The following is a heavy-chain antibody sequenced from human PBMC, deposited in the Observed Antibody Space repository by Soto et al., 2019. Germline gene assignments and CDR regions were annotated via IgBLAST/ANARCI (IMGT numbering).Heavy chain of an antibody. CDR3: ARSVGWFGES. CDR2: INPSGGST. CDR1: GYTFTSYG. D-gene: IGHD3-10*01. V-gene: IGHV1-46*03. J-gene: IGHJ5*02. Sequence: ASVKVSCKASGYTFTSYGISWVRQAPGQGLEWMGIINPSGGSTNYAQKFQGRVTLTRDTSTSTVYMELSSLRSEDTAVYYCARSVGWFGESWGQGTLVTVSS.